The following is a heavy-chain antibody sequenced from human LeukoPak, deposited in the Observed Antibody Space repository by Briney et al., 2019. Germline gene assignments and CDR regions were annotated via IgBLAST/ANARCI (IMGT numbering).Heavy chain of an antibody. J-gene: IGHJ5*02. CDR3: ARPLMYYYGSETYFWFDP. CDR2: IKKDGGEK. V-gene: IGHV3-7*01. Sequence: GGSLRLSCAASGFTFTTYWMGWVRQAPGKGLEWVANIKKDGGEKYYVDSVKGRFTISRDNAKNSLSLQMNSLRAEDTAAYYCARPLMYYYGSETYFWFDPWGQGTLVTVSS. D-gene: IGHD3-10*01. CDR1: GFTFTTYW.